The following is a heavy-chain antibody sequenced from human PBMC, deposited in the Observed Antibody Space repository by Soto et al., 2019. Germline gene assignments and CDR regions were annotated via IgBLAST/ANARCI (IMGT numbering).Heavy chain of an antibody. D-gene: IGHD3-3*01. Sequence: GVLRLSCAGSGFTFSDYLITLIRHAPGKGLEWISYINNDATYRKYADSVEGRFTVSRDNAKNSVFLQMNSLRPEDTALYYCGKGDTIFGVVDDWGPGTLVTVSS. CDR3: GKGDTIFGVVDD. V-gene: IGHV3-11*06. CDR2: INNDATYR. CDR1: GFTFSDYL. J-gene: IGHJ4*02.